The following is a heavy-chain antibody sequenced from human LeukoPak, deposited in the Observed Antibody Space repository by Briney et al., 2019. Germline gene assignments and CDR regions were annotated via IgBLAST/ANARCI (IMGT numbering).Heavy chain of an antibody. CDR1: GFTFRDYA. D-gene: IGHD3-10*01. CDR2: ISWDSRET. Sequence: SLRLSCAASGFTFRDYAMHWVRQVPGKGLEWVAGISWDSRETDYADSVKDRLTISRDNAKGSLFLQMSSLRTEDTALYFCTKDLGSGSHPDFYFGLDVWGQGTTVTVSS. V-gene: IGHV3-9*01. J-gene: IGHJ6*02. CDR3: TKDLGSGSHPDFYFGLDV.